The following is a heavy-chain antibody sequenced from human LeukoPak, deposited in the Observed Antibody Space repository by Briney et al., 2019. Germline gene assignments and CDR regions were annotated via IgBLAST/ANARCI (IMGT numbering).Heavy chain of an antibody. CDR2: ISSSGSTI. D-gene: IGHD3-22*01. J-gene: IGHJ4*02. CDR3: ARDYYDSSGYLNFDY. CDR1: GFTFSSYE. Sequence: PGGSLRLSCAASGFTFSSYEMNWARQAPGKGLEWVSYISSSGSTIYYADSVKGRFTISRDNAKNSLYLQMNSLRAEDTAVYYCARDYYDSSGYLNFDYWGQGTLVTVSS. V-gene: IGHV3-48*03.